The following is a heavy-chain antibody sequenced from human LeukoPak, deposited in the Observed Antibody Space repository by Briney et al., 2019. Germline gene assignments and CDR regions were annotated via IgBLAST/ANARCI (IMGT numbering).Heavy chain of an antibody. D-gene: IGHD6-13*01. CDR1: SGSIRSSSYY. Sequence: SETLSPTCTVSSGSIRSSSYYRAWIRQPPGKGLEWIGSMDYSESSDYNPSLKSRLTISADTSKNQFSLKLSSVTAADTAVYYCARHGQARDFSRYYYYYMDVWGKGTTVAVSS. V-gene: IGHV4-39*07. CDR2: MDYSESS. CDR3: ARHGQARDFSRYYYYYMDV. J-gene: IGHJ6*03.